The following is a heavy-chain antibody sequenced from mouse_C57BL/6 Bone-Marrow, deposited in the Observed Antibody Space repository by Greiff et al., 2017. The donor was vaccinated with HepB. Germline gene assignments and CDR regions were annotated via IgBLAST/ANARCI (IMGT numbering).Heavy chain of an antibody. D-gene: IGHD1-1*01. CDR1: GFNIKDDY. CDR2: IYPENGDT. CDR3: TTRPYEDY. V-gene: IGHV14-4*01. J-gene: IGHJ2*01. Sequence: EVQLQQSGAELVRPGASVKLSCTASGFNIKDDYMHWVKQRPEQGLEWIGGIYPENGDTDYASKFQGKATITADTSSSTAYLQLSSLTSEDTAVYYGTTRPYEDYWGQGTTLTVSS.